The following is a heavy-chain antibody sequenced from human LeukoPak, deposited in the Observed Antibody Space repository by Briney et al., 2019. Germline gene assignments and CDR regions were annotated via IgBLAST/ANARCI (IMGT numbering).Heavy chain of an antibody. CDR2: IILIYGTA. D-gene: IGHD5-24*01. CDR1: GGTFSNYP. CDR3: ATYTGGYNYWWFDI. Sequence: SVKVSCKISGGTFSNYPIVWVRQAPGRGLEWLGGIILIYGTANYVEKVQGRFSPTAHESTATAYMELTSLTSDDTAMYFCATYTGGYNYWWFDIWGQGTLVTVSS. J-gene: IGHJ5*02. V-gene: IGHV1-69*01.